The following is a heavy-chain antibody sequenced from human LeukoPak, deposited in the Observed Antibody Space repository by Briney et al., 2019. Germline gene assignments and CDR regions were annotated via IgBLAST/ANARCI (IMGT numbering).Heavy chain of an antibody. J-gene: IGHJ5*02. CDR2: INHSGST. CDR1: GGSFSGYY. D-gene: IGHD3-10*01. CDR3: ARHGGGSGSYYPYNWFDP. V-gene: IGHV4-34*01. Sequence: SETLSLTCAVYGGSFSGYYWSWIRQPPGKGLEWIGEINHSGSTNYNPSLKSRVTISVDTSKNQFSLKLSSVTAADTAVYYCARHGGGSGSYYPYNWFDPWGQGTLVTVSS.